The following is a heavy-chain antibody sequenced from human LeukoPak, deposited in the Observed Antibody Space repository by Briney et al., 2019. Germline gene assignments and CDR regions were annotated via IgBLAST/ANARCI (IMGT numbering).Heavy chain of an antibody. CDR3: ARKVYSGSYLNSFDP. CDR2: ISSSGSTI. CDR1: GFTFSDYY. V-gene: IGHV3-11*01. D-gene: IGHD1-26*01. J-gene: IGHJ5*02. Sequence: AGGCLRLSCAASGFTFSDYYMSWIRQAPGKGLELVSYISSSGSTIYYADSVKGRFTISRDNAKNSLYLQLNSLRAEDTAVYYCARKVYSGSYLNSFDPWGQGTLVTVSS.